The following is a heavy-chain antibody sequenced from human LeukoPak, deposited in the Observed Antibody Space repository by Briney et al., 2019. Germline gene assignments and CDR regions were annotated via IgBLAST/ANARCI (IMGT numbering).Heavy chain of an antibody. CDR1: GDSISRSSDY. CDR2: IYYSERT. J-gene: IGHJ6*03. V-gene: IGHV4-61*03. CDR3: ARINYGDYYYYYYMDV. Sequence: SETLSLTCTVSGDSISRSSDYWRWIPQPPGKGQEWNGYIYYSERTNYNPSLQSRVNISVDTSKNHFSLKLSSVTAADTAVYYCARINYGDYYYYYYMDVWGKGTTVTISS. D-gene: IGHD4-17*01.